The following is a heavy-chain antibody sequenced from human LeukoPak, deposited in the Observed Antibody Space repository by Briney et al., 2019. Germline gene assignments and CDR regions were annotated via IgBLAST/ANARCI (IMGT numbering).Heavy chain of an antibody. CDR3: ASSCGGDCYSPNHDAFDT. D-gene: IGHD2-21*02. Sequence: SETLSLTCTVSGGSISSSSYYWGWIRQPPGKGLEWIGRIYYSGSTYYNPSLKRRGTISVDTSKNQFSLKLSSVAAAATAVYYCASSCGGDCYSPNHDAFDTWGQGKMVTVSS. V-gene: IGHV4-39*01. CDR1: GGSISSSSYY. CDR2: IYYSGST. J-gene: IGHJ3*02.